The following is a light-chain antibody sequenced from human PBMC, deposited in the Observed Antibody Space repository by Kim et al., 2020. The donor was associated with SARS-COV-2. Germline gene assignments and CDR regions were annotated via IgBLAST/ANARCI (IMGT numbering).Light chain of an antibody. J-gene: IGKJ1*01. CDR1: QSVSSTN. Sequence: SPGERATLSCRASQSVSSTNLAWYQQRSGQAPRLLIYGSSTRATGIPDRFSGSGSGTDLTLTISRLEPEDFAVYYCQQYDSSPRTFGQGTKVEIK. CDR2: GSS. CDR3: QQYDSSPRT. V-gene: IGKV3-20*01.